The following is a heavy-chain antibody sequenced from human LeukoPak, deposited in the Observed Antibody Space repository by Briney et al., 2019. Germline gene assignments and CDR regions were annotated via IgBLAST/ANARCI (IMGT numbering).Heavy chain of an antibody. CDR2: IYSGGST. CDR1: GFTVSSNY. Sequence: GGSLRLSCAASGFTVSSNYMSWVRQAPGKGLEGVSVIYSGGSTYYADSVKGRFTISRDNSKNTLYLQMNSLRAEDTAVYYCARDSSGQKNFDYWGQGTLVTVSS. D-gene: IGHD3-22*01. J-gene: IGHJ4*02. V-gene: IGHV3-53*01. CDR3: ARDSSGQKNFDY.